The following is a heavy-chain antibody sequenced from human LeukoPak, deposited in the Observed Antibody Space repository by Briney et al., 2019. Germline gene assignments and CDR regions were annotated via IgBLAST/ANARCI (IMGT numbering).Heavy chain of an antibody. Sequence: GGSLRLSCAASGFTFSDYYMSWIRQAPGKGLEWVSYISTRGNYIKDADSVKGRFTISRDNAKNSLFLRMSSLRVEDTAVYYCARPRIAWSSHWYFEVWGRGTLVTVSS. D-gene: IGHD3-9*01. V-gene: IGHV3-11*03. J-gene: IGHJ2*01. CDR3: ARPRIAWSSHWYFEV. CDR2: ISTRGNYI. CDR1: GFTFSDYY.